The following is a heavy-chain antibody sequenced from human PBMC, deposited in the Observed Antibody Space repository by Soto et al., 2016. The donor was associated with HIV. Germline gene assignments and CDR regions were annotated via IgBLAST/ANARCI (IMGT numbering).Heavy chain of an antibody. D-gene: IGHD3-10*01. V-gene: IGHV3-23*01. CDR3: AKDFRMTMVQGFIDALDF. Sequence: EVNLLESGGGLVQPGGSLKLSCGASGFTFGNYAMSWVRQAPGKGLEWVSGISDSGSNTYYADSVKGRFTISRDNSKNTLYLHMNSLRAEDTAVYYCAKDFRMTMVQGFIDALDFWGQGTMVTVSS. CDR2: ISDSGSNT. J-gene: IGHJ3*01. CDR1: GFTFGNYA.